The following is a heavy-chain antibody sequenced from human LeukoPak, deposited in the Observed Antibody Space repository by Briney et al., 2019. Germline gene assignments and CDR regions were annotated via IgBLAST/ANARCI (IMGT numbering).Heavy chain of an antibody. V-gene: IGHV3-74*01. J-gene: IGHJ5*02. Sequence: PGGSLRLSCAASGFTFGSYWMHWVRQAPGKGLVWVSRIDSDGSSTTYADSVKGRFTISRDNAKNSLYLQMNSLRAEDTAVYYCARDRYYASGSYNWFDPWGQGTLVTVSS. CDR1: GFTFGSYW. CDR2: IDSDGSST. D-gene: IGHD3-10*01. CDR3: ARDRYYASGSYNWFDP.